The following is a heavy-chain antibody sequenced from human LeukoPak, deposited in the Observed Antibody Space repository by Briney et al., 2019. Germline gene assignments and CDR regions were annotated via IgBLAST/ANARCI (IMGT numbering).Heavy chain of an antibody. CDR1: GFTFSSYS. V-gene: IGHV3-48*01. CDR3: ATYRQVLLPFES. Sequence: GGSLRLSCAASGFTFSSYSMMWVRQAPGKGLGWVSYISSSSTTIHYADSVKGRFTISRDNAKNSVYLQMNSLRAEDTAIYYCATYRQVLLPFESWGQGTLVTVSS. J-gene: IGHJ4*02. D-gene: IGHD2-8*02. CDR2: ISSSSTTI.